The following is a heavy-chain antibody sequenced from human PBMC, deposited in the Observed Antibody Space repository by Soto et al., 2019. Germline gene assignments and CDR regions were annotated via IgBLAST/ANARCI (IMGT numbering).Heavy chain of an antibody. D-gene: IGHD2-2*01. CDR2: ISGSGGNT. J-gene: IGHJ4*02. CDR3: AKRGPLGFCASTSCYAFDY. Sequence: GGSLRLSCAASGFTFAGYAMTWVRQAPGKGLEWVSSISGSGGNTYYADSVKGRFTVSRDNSENTLYLQMNSLRVEDTAIYYCAKRGPLGFCASTSCYAFDYWGPGALVTVSS. CDR1: GFTFAGYA. V-gene: IGHV3-23*01.